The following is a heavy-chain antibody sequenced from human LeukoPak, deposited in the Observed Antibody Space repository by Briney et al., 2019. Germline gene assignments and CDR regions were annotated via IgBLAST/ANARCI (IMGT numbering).Heavy chain of an antibody. D-gene: IGHD5-18*01. Sequence: ASVKVSCKASGYTFTSYGISWVRQAPGQGLEWMGRINPNSGGTNYAQKFQGRVTMTRDTSISTAYMELSRLRSDDTAVYYCARGEYSYGPFDYWGQGTLVTVSS. CDR3: ARGEYSYGPFDY. CDR2: INPNSGGT. J-gene: IGHJ4*02. CDR1: GYTFTSYG. V-gene: IGHV1-2*06.